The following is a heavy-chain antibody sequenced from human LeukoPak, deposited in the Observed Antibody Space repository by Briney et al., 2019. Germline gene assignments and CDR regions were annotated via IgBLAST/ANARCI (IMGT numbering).Heavy chain of an antibody. CDR2: IYTSGST. D-gene: IGHD2-15*01. CDR3: ARDRSYNWFDP. Sequence: SETLSLTCTVSGGSISSYYWSWIRQPAGKGLKWIGHIYTSGSTNYNPSLKSRVTMSVDTSKNQFSLKLSSVTAADTAVYYCARDRSYNWFDPWGQGTLVTVSS. CDR1: GGSISSYY. V-gene: IGHV4-4*07. J-gene: IGHJ5*02.